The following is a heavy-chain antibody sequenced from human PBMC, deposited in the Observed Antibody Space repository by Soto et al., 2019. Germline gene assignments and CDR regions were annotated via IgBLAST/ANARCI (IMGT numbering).Heavy chain of an antibody. CDR2: INPNSGGT. D-gene: IGHD3-22*01. V-gene: IGHV1-2*04. CDR1: GYAFIDFY. CDR3: ARAYSSSDDFDY. Sequence: QVQLVQSGAEVKKPGASVKVSCKASGYAFIDFYLHWVRQAPGQGLEWMGWINPNSGGTNYAQKFQGWVTMTRDTSISTAYMELNRDATAVYYCARAYSSSDDFDYWGQGTLVTVSS. J-gene: IGHJ4*02.